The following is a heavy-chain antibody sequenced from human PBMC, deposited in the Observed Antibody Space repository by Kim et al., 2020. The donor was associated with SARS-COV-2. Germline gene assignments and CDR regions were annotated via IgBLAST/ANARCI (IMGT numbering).Heavy chain of an antibody. CDR1: GGTFSSYT. V-gene: IGHV1-69*13. D-gene: IGHD3-10*01. CDR2: IIPIFGPA. J-gene: IGHJ4*02. CDR3: ARDTMTGSGSYKY. Sequence: SVKVSCKASGGTFSSYTFTWVRQAPGQGLEWMGGIIPIFGPAKYAQRFQDRVTITADESTKTAYMVLRSLRSEDTAVSFCARDTMTGSGSYKYWGQGTL.